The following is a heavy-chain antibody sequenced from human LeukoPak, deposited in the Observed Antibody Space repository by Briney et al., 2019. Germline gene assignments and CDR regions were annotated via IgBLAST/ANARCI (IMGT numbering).Heavy chain of an antibody. CDR1: GYTFTIYY. D-gene: IGHD5-12*01. J-gene: IGHJ4*02. CDR3: ARGLSGRHPPDY. CDR2: INPSDRST. Sequence: GASVKVSCKASGYTFTIYYIHWVRQAPGQGLEWMGIINPSDRSTWYPAKFQGRVAMTKDTSTSTVFMELNSLRDEDTAVYYCARGLSGRHPPDYWGQGTLVTVSS. V-gene: IGHV1-46*01.